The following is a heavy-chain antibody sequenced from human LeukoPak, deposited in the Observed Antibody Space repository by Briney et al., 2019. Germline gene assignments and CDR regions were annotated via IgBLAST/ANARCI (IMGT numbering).Heavy chain of an antibody. V-gene: IGHV3-30*04. Sequence: GGSLRLSCAASGFTFSSYAMHWVRQAPGKGLEWVAVISYDGSNKYYADSVKGRFTISRDNSKNTLYLQMNSLRAEDTAVYYCARPGGPDYYYYMDVWGKGTTVTVSS. CDR3: ARPGGPDYYYYMDV. CDR2: ISYDGSNK. D-gene: IGHD3-16*01. J-gene: IGHJ6*03. CDR1: GFTFSSYA.